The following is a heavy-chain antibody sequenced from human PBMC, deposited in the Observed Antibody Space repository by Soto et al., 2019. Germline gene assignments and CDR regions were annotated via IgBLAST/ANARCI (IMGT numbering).Heavy chain of an antibody. V-gene: IGHV4-59*01. CDR2: IYYSGST. Sequence: SETLSLTCTVSGGSISSDCWSWIRQPPGKGLEWIGYIYYSGSTNYNPSLKSRVTISVDTSKNQFSLKLSSVTAADTAVYYCARGDSGYDYYYYYMDVWGKGTTVTVSS. J-gene: IGHJ6*03. CDR3: ARGDSGYDYYYYYMDV. CDR1: GGSISSDC. D-gene: IGHD5-12*01.